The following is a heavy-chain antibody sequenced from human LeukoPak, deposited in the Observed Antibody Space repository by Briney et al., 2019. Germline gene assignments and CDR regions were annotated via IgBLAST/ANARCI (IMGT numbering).Heavy chain of an antibody. V-gene: IGHV3-30*18. D-gene: IGHD3-22*01. CDR3: AKGRDYYDSSGFDI. CDR1: GFTFSSYG. J-gene: IGHJ3*02. Sequence: GGSLRLSCAASGFTFSSYGMHWVRQAPGKGLEWVAVISYDGSNKYYADSVKGRFTISRDNSKNTLYLQMSSLRAEDTAVYYCAKGRDYYDSSGFDIWGQGTMVTVSS. CDR2: ISYDGSNK.